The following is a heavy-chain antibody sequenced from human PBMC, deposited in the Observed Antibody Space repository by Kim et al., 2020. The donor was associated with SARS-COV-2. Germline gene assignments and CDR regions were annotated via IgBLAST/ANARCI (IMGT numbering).Heavy chain of an antibody. J-gene: IGHJ4*02. Sequence: SETLSLTCAVYGGSFSGYYWSWIRQPPGKGLEWIGEINHSGGTNYNPTLKSRVTISVDTSKNKFSLKLSSVTAADTAVYYCARVLSARRTYNSSADYWGQGTLVTVSS. CDR2: INHSGGT. CDR1: GGSFSGYY. CDR3: ARVLSARRTYNSSADY. D-gene: IGHD6-6*01. V-gene: IGHV4-34*01.